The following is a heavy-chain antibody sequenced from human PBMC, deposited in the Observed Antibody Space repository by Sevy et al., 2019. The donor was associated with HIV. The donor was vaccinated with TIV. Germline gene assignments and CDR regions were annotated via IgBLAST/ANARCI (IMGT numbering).Heavy chain of an antibody. CDR3: TRAVATADTPEYYFDY. J-gene: IGHJ4*02. CDR2: IRRNSHEPYGGTT. V-gene: IGHV3-49*03. CDR1: GFTFGDYA. D-gene: IGHD5-12*01. Sequence: GGSLRLSCTSSGFTFGDYAMSWFRQAPGKGLEWVAFIRRNSHEPYGGTTEYAASVKGRFTISRDDSKRIAYLQMNSLKTEDTAVYYCTRAVATADTPEYYFDYWGQGILVTISS.